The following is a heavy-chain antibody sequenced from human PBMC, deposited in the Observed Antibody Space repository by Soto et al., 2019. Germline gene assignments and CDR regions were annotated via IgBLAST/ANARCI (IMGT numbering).Heavy chain of an antibody. D-gene: IGHD7-27*01. CDR1: GFTFSSYW. CDR2: VSGDGSST. CDR3: ARGRPNFSSFDS. J-gene: IGHJ4*02. Sequence: EVQLVESGGGLIQPGESLRLSCAASGFTFSSYWMHWIRQAPGKGLVWVSRVSGDGSSTVYATSVEGRFTISRDNAKHTFYLQMNRLSDEDTAVYYCARGRPNFSSFDSWGQGTLVAVSS. V-gene: IGHV3-74*01.